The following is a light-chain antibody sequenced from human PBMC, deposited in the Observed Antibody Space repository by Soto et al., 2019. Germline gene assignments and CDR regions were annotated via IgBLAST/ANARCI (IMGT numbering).Light chain of an antibody. J-gene: IGLJ1*01. CDR3: AAWDDILNGYV. V-gene: IGLV2-11*01. CDR2: DVS. Sequence: QSALTQPRSVSGSPGQTVTISCTGTSRDVGSYNYVSWYQQYPGKAPKLIIYDVSRRPSGVPDRFSGSKYGSTASLTISGLQAEDEADYYCAAWDDILNGYVFGGGTKVTVL. CDR1: SRDVGSYNY.